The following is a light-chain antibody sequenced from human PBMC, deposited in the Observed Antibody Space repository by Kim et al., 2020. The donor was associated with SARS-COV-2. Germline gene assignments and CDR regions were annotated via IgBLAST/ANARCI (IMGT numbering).Light chain of an antibody. CDR2: LVS. Sequence: ARINCKVSQSVLVSSNNLNYLSWYQQRPGQTPRLLIYLVSTRYSGVPERFSGSGSGTDFTLTISSLQAEDVATYYCQQYYATPITFGQGTRLEIK. CDR1: QSVLVSSNNLNY. V-gene: IGKV4-1*01. CDR3: QQYYATPIT. J-gene: IGKJ5*01.